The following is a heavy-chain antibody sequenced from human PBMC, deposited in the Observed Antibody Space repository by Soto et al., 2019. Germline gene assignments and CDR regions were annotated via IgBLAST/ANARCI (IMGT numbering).Heavy chain of an antibody. V-gene: IGHV4-61*01. J-gene: IGHJ4*02. D-gene: IGHD4-17*01. CDR2: VYYSGTT. CDR3: ARTTAVPNTLRSRDFFDY. Sequence: QVQLQESGPGLLKPSETLSLTCSVSGGSVSDKTYYWSWIRQPPGKRLEWIGYVYYSGTTNYNPALTSRVTISVDLSKNRFSLRLSSVTTADTALDDCARTTAVPNTLRSRDFFDYWGQGTLVTGST. CDR1: GGSVSDKTYY.